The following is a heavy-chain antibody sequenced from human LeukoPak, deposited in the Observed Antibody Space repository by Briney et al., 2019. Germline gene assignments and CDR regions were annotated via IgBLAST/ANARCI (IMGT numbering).Heavy chain of an antibody. V-gene: IGHV1-46*01. CDR3: AVAYSYGRDVFDI. J-gene: IGHJ3*02. Sequence: GASVEVSCKASGYTFTSYYIHWVRQAPGQGLEWMGLINPSGGSTSYAQKFQVRVTMTRDTSTSTVYMELRSLRSEDTAVYYCAVAYSYGRDVFDIWGQGTMVTVSS. D-gene: IGHD5-18*01. CDR1: GYTFTSYY. CDR2: INPSGGST.